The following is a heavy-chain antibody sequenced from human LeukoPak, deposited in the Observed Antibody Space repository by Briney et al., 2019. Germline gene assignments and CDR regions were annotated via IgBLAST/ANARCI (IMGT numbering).Heavy chain of an antibody. Sequence: HGESLKISCKGSGYSFTSYWIGWVRQMPGKGLEWMGIIYPGDSDTRYSPSFQGQVTISADKSISTAYLQWSSLKASDTAMYYCARQMSIGYCSGGSCYTVDYWGQGTLVTVSS. D-gene: IGHD2-15*01. CDR2: IYPGDSDT. J-gene: IGHJ4*02. V-gene: IGHV5-51*01. CDR3: ARQMSIGYCSGGSCYTVDY. CDR1: GYSFTSYW.